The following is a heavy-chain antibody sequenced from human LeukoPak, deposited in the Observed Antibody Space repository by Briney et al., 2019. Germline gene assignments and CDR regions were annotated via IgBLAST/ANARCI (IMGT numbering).Heavy chain of an antibody. D-gene: IGHD2-15*01. CDR1: GFTFSSYS. CDR3: ARGIHTRRQMFVEDRYCSGGGCFQGWDFDL. CDR2: ISSGSSYI. V-gene: IGHV3-21*06. Sequence: GGSLRLSCAASGFTFSSYSMNWVRQAPGKGLEWVSSISSGSSYIYYADSVKGRFTISRDNAKNSLYLQMYSLRAEDTAVYYCARGIHTRRQMFVEDRYCSGGGCFQGWDFDLWGRGTLVAVSS. J-gene: IGHJ2*01.